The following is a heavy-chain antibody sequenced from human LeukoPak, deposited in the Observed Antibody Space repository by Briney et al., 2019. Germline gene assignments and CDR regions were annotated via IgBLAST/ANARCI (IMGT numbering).Heavy chain of an antibody. CDR2: INHSGST. D-gene: IGHD3-10*01. CDR1: GGSFSGYY. Sequence: SETLSLTCAVYGGSFSGYYWSWIRQPPGKGLEWIGEINHSGSTNYNPSLKSRVTISVDTSKNQFSLKLSSVTAADTAVYYCARRSPWYYYGSGSHFDYWGQGTLVTVSS. V-gene: IGHV4-34*01. J-gene: IGHJ4*02. CDR3: ARRSPWYYYGSGSHFDY.